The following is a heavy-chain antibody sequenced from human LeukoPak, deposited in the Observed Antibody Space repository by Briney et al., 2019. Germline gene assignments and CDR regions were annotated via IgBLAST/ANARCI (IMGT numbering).Heavy chain of an antibody. J-gene: IGHJ4*02. CDR1: GYTFTYFD. Sequence: ASVKVSCKASGYTFTYFDISWVRQAPGQGLEWMGRISPYNGDTYYAQNLQGRVTVTTDTSTRTAYMEMKSLTPDDTAVYYCARKRGGCYPDWGQGTLVTVSS. CDR3: ARKRGGCYPD. D-gene: IGHD2-15*01. CDR2: ISPYNGDT. V-gene: IGHV1-18*01.